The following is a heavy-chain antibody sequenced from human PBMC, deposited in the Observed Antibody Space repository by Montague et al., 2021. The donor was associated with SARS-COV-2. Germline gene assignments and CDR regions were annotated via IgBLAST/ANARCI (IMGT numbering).Heavy chain of an antibody. CDR2: IYYSWTT. CDR3: ARGMIRGVTTPFDY. Sequence: SETLSLTCSVSSGSIMSSGYYWGWIRQPPGKEPEWIGYIYYSWTTYYNPSLQSRGTISVDTSQNHLSLRLSSVTAADTAVYFCARGMIRGVTTPFDYWGQVTQVTVAS. D-gene: IGHD3-10*01. J-gene: IGHJ4*02. V-gene: IGHV4-39*02. CDR1: SGSIMSSGYY.